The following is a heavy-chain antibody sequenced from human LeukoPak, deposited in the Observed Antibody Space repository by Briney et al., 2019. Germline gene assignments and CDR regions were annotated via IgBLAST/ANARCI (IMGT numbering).Heavy chain of an antibody. CDR1: GFTFSSYA. V-gene: IGHV3-30-3*01. D-gene: IGHD5-12*01. J-gene: IGHJ4*02. CDR2: VSYDGSNK. CDR3: AKEGPRYSGYAYFDY. Sequence: PGGSLRLSCAASGFTFSSYAMHWVRQAPGKGLEWVAVVSYDGSNKYYADSVKGRFTISRDNSKNTLYLQMNSLRAEDTAVYYCAKEGPRYSGYAYFDYWGQGTLVTVSS.